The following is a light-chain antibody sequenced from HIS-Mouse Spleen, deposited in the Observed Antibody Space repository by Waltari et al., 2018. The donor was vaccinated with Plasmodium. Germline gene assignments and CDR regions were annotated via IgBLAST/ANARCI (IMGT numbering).Light chain of an antibody. Sequence: SYELTQPPSVSVSPGQTARITCSGDALPKKYAYWYQQKSGQAPVLVSYEDSKRPSGIPGRLSGSSSGTMATLTSSGGQVEDEADYYWYSTDSSGNHRVFGGGTKLTVL. V-gene: IGLV3-10*01. J-gene: IGLJ3*02. CDR3: YSTDSSGNHRV. CDR2: EDS. CDR1: ALPKKY.